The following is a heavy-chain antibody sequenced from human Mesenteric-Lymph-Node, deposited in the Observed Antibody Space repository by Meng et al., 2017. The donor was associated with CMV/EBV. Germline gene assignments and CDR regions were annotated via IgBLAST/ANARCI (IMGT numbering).Heavy chain of an antibody. D-gene: IGHD5-18*01. J-gene: IGHJ4*02. V-gene: IGHV1-18*01. Sequence: ASVKVSCKASGYTFSSYGINWVRQAPGQGLEWMGWISGYNGNTIYAQKFQGRVTMTTDTSTGTAYMEVRSLRSDDTAVYYCARDEAGYSYGFIDYWGQGTLVTVSS. CDR3: ARDEAGYSYGFIDY. CDR1: GYTFSSYG. CDR2: ISGYNGNT.